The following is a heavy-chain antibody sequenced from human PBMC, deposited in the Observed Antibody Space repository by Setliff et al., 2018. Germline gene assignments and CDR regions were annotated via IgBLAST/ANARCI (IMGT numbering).Heavy chain of an antibody. V-gene: IGHV4-34*01. CDR3: ARHASSYSDNSGYYYEIGYFRH. CDR1: GGSFSGHH. Sequence: SETLSLTCAVYGGSFSGHHWCWIRQPPWKGLEWIGEINHSGSANYNPSLKSRVTVSLDTSKNQFSLKLSSVTAADTAVYYCARHASSYSDNSGYYYEIGYFRHWGQGTLVTVS. J-gene: IGHJ1*01. CDR2: INHSGSA. D-gene: IGHD3-22*01.